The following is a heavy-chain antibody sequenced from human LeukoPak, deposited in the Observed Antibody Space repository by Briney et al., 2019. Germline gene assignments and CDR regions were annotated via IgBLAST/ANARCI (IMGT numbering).Heavy chain of an antibody. D-gene: IGHD1-1*01. CDR2: IYYSGST. V-gene: IGHV4-39*01. Sequence: SETLSLTCTVSGGSISSSSYYWGWIRQPPGKGLEWIGSIYYSGSTYYNPSLKSRVTISVDTSKNQFSLKLSSVTAADTAVYYCASFPLDDAFGIWGQGTMVTVSS. CDR3: ASFPLDDAFGI. J-gene: IGHJ3*02. CDR1: GGSISSSSYY.